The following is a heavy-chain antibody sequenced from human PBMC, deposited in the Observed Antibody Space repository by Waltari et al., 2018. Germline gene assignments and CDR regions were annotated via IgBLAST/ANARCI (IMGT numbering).Heavy chain of an antibody. V-gene: IGHV1-2*02. CDR2: IDPNSGDT. Sequence: QVQLVQSGAEGTKPGASVKVSCKASGSTFSGHNMHWVRQAPGQGLEWMGWIDPNSGDTNYAQKFQGRVTLTRDTSISTAYLELSRLRSDDTAIYYCARWTFYYESDWFDPWGQGTLVTVSS. CDR1: GSTFSGHN. D-gene: IGHD3-22*01. CDR3: ARWTFYYESDWFDP. J-gene: IGHJ5*02.